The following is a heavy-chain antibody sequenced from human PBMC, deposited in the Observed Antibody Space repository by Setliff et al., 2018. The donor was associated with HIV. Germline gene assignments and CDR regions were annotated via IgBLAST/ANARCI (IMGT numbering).Heavy chain of an antibody. Sequence: GGSLRLSCAASGFTFSDYYMSWVRQAPGKGLEWVSTISASGNSPYYVDSVRGRFTISRDNYKNTLYLQMNSLRPEDTAVYYCARDSPLSHFDYWGQGILVTVSS. CDR1: GFTFSDYY. CDR3: ARDSPLSHFDY. CDR2: ISASGNSP. V-gene: IGHV3-23*01. J-gene: IGHJ4*02.